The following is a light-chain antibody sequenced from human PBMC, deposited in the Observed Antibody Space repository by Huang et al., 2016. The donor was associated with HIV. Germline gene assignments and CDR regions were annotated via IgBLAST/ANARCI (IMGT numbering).Light chain of an antibody. V-gene: IGKV3-11*01. Sequence: EIVLTQSPVTLSLSPGDRATLSCRTSQTIGTYLAWYQQKSGQPPRLLIYDASNTSAGIPARFSASGSETDFTLTIDSLDPDDFAIYYCQQRSKWPLTFGGGTKVEMK. CDR2: DAS. J-gene: IGKJ4*01. CDR3: QQRSKWPLT. CDR1: QTIGTY.